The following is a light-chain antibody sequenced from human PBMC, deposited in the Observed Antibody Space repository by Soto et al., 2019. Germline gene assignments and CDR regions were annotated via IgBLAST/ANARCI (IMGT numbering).Light chain of an antibody. CDR3: QQYASPPVP. Sequence: IMVKLSPAAVSLSPGERTTLCCRASQSVKRYLAWYQQKPGQAPRLLVYDASNRVTGIPARFSGSGSGTDSTLTISRLQPEDVPVYYCQQYASPPVPFGQGTRLEIK. CDR1: QSVKRY. CDR2: DAS. J-gene: IGKJ5*01. V-gene: IGKV3-11*01.